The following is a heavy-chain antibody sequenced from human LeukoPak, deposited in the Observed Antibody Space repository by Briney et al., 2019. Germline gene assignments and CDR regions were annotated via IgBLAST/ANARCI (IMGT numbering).Heavy chain of an antibody. J-gene: IGHJ2*01. D-gene: IGHD3-22*01. CDR1: GGSISSYY. V-gene: IGHV4-4*07. CDR3: ARDHYYDSSGYPYWYFDL. CDR2: IYTSGST. Sequence: SETLSLTCTVSGGSISSYYWSWIRQPAGKGLEWIGRIYTSGSTNYNPSLKSRVTMSVDTSKNQFSLKLSSVTAADTAVYYCARDHYYDSSGYPYWYFDLWGRGTLVTVPS.